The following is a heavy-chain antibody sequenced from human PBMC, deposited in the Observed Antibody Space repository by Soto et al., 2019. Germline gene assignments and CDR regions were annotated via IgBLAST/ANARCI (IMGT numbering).Heavy chain of an antibody. V-gene: IGHV3-15*07. CDR1: GFTFSNAW. D-gene: IGHD6-13*01. Sequence: GGSLRLSCAASGFTFSNAWMNWVRQAPGKGLKWVGRIKSKTDGGTTDYAAPVKGRFTISRDDSKNTLYLQMNSLKTEDTAVYYCTTGGSIAAAGYGMDVWGQGTTVTVSS. CDR3: TTGGSIAAAGYGMDV. J-gene: IGHJ6*02. CDR2: IKSKTDGGTT.